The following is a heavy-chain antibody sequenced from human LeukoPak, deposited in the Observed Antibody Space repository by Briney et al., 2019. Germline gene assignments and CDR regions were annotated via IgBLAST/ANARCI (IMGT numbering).Heavy chain of an antibody. J-gene: IGHJ4*02. CDR3: AKQGAYTTPDHSDY. V-gene: IGHV3-23*01. CDR1: GFTFSNYA. CDR2: ISGTGGNT. D-gene: IGHD2-2*02. Sequence: GGSLRLSCAASGFTFSNYAMSWVRQAPGKGLEWVSTISGTGGNTYYADSVKGRFTISKNISQSTLYLQMNSLRADDTAVYYCAKQGAYTTPDHSDYWGQGTLVTVSS.